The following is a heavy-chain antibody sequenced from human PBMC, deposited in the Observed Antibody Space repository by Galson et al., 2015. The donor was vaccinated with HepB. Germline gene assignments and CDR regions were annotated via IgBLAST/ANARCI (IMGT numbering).Heavy chain of an antibody. CDR2: ISGSGGST. CDR1: EFTFSSYA. D-gene: IGHD3-22*01. J-gene: IGHJ4*02. V-gene: IGHV3-23*01. Sequence: SLRLSCAASEFTFSSYAMSWVRQAPGKGLEWVSAISGSGGSTYYADSVKGRFTISRDNSKNTLYLQINSLRAEDTAVYYCARARVGYYDSTYYFDYWGQGTLVTVSS. CDR3: ARARVGYYDSTYYFDY.